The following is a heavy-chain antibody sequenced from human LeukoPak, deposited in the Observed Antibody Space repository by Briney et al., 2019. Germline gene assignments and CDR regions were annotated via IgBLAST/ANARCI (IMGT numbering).Heavy chain of an antibody. D-gene: IGHD6-13*01. CDR3: ARDSSSWYGLGAGLDY. Sequence: SETLSLTCAVYGGPFSGHYWRWIRQPPGKGLEWIGEINHSGSANYSPSLKSRVTLSVDTSKNQFSLKLSSVTAADTAVYYCARDSSSWYGLGAGLDYWGQGTLVTISS. J-gene: IGHJ4*02. CDR2: INHSGSA. V-gene: IGHV4-34*01. CDR1: GGPFSGHY.